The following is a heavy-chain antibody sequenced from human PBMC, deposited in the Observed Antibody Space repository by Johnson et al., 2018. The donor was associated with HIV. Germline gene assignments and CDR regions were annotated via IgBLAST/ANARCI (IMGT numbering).Heavy chain of an antibody. Sequence: QMQLVESGGGVVQPGRSLRLSCAASGFTFSSYGMHWVRQAPGKGLESVALISYDASDKYYADSVKGRFTISRDNAKNSLYLQMNTLRVEDTAFYYCARGSGQAVDVWGQGTMVTVSS. CDR3: ARGSGQAVDV. CDR2: ISYDASDK. J-gene: IGHJ3*01. V-gene: IGHV3-30*19. CDR1: GFTFSSYG. D-gene: IGHD1-26*01.